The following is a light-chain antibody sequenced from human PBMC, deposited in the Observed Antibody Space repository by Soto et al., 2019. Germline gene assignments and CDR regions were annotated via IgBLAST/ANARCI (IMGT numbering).Light chain of an antibody. J-gene: IGKJ1*01. CDR2: KAS. CDR1: QSISSW. Sequence: DIQMTQSPSTLSASVGDRVTITCRASQSISSWLAWYQQKPWKAPNLLIYKASSLQSGVPSRFSGSGSGTEFTLTISSLQPEDFATYYCQQYDSYPWTFGQGTKVDIK. V-gene: IGKV1-5*03. CDR3: QQYDSYPWT.